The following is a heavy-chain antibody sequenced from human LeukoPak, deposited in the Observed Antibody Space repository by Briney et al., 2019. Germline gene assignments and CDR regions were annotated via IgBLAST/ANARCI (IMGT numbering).Heavy chain of an antibody. CDR2: INPNSAGT. CDR1: GYTFTGYY. J-gene: IGHJ4*02. Sequence: ASVKVSCKASGYTFTGYYMHWVRQAAGQRLEWMGWINPNSAGTNYAQKFQGRVTMTRDTSISTAYMDLSWLRSDDTAVYYCARRTTTTLIDYWGQGTLVTVSS. CDR3: ARRTTTTLIDY. D-gene: IGHD4-17*01. V-gene: IGHV1-2*02.